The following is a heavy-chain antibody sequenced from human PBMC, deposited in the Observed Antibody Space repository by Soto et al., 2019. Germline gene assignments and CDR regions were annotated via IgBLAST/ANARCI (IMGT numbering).Heavy chain of an antibody. Sequence: QMQLVQSGAEVTKTGSSVTVSCQALGNTFSYRYLHWGRQAPGQALEWMGWIAPFSGDVHYAQKFQERVTLPRDRSINTAYMRMSSMRSEDTAIYFCASGGAGSGPFTWELPDHWGQGTLVTVSS. J-gene: IGHJ4*02. CDR2: IAPFSGDV. D-gene: IGHD1-26*01. CDR1: GNTFSYRY. CDR3: ASGGAGSGPFTWELPDH. V-gene: IGHV1-45*02.